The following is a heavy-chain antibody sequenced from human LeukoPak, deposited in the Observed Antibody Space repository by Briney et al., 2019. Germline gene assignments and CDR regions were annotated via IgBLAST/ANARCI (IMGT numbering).Heavy chain of an antibody. V-gene: IGHV3-53*01. Sequence: PGGSLRLSCAASGFIVSSNYMSWVRQAPGKGLEWVSVIYSGGSIYYADSVKGRFTISRDNSKNTLYLQMNSLRAEDTAVYYCARERGETPRDFDYWGRGTLVTVSS. D-gene: IGHD4-23*01. CDR1: GFIVSSNY. J-gene: IGHJ4*02. CDR3: ARERGETPRDFDY. CDR2: IYSGGSI.